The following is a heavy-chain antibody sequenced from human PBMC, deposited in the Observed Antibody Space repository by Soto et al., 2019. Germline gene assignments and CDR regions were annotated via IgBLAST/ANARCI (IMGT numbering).Heavy chain of an antibody. Sequence: ASVKVSCKASGYTFTGYYMHWVRQAPGQGLEWMGWINPNSGGTNYAQKFQGWVTMTRDTSISTAYMELSRLRSDDTAVYYCARACSGGSCYSDYYYGMDVWGQRTTVTVSS. V-gene: IGHV1-2*04. D-gene: IGHD2-15*01. J-gene: IGHJ6*02. CDR1: GYTFTGYY. CDR2: INPNSGGT. CDR3: ARACSGGSCYSDYYYGMDV.